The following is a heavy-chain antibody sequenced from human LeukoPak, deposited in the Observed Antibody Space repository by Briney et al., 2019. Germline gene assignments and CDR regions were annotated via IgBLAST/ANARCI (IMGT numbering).Heavy chain of an antibody. J-gene: IGHJ4*02. CDR3: AKDSSSWFGTFDY. D-gene: IGHD6-13*01. Sequence: GGSLRLSCVASGFTFSSYGMHWVRQAPGKGLEWVAVISYDGSNKYYADSVKGRFTISRDNSKNTLYLQMNSLRAEDTAVYYCAKDSSSWFGTFDYWGQGTLVTVSS. CDR2: ISYDGSNK. V-gene: IGHV3-30*18. CDR1: GFTFSSYG.